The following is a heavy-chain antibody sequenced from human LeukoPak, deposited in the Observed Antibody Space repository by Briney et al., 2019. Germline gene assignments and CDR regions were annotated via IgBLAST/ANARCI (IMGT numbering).Heavy chain of an antibody. J-gene: IGHJ4*02. CDR1: GFTFSSYS. CDR2: ISSSSYI. Sequence: GGSLRLSCAASGFTFSSYSMNWVRQAPGKGLEWVSSISSSSYIYYADSVKGRFTISRDNAKNSLYLQMNSLRAEDTAVHYCAREWPSGGKDYWGQGTLVTVSS. D-gene: IGHD4-23*01. CDR3: AREWPSGGKDY. V-gene: IGHV3-21*01.